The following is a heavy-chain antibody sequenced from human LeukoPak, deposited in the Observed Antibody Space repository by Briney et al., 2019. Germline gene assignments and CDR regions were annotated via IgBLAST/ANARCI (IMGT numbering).Heavy chain of an antibody. CDR1: GYTFTSYA. J-gene: IGHJ6*02. D-gene: IGHD6-6*01. CDR2: INAGNGNT. V-gene: IGHV1-3*01. CDR3: ASESSSSHYYYGMDV. Sequence: ASVKVSCKASGYTFTSYAMHWVRQAPGQRLEWMGWINAGNGNTKYSQKFQARVTITRDTSASTAYMELSSLRSEDTAVYYCASESSSSHYYYGMDVWGQGTTVTVSS.